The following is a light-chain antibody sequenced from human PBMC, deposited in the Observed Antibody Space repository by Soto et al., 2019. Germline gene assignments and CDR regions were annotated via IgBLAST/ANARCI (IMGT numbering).Light chain of an antibody. CDR3: QQYGSSGT. Sequence: EIVMTQSPATLSVSPGERATLSCRASQNILSNLAWYQQKPGQAPRLLIYAASTRATGIPARFSGSGSGTEFTLTISRLEPEDFAVYYCQQYGSSGTFGQGTKVEIK. CDR1: QNILSN. CDR2: AAS. V-gene: IGKV3-15*01. J-gene: IGKJ1*01.